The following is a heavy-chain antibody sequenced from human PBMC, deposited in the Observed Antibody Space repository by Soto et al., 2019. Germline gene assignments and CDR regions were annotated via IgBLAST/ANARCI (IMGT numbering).Heavy chain of an antibody. Sequence: PGGSMGLGCAAWGFSLRTRAVSVFLKDPGEGLEWVASIRPGGDSTYYADSVKGRFAVSRDNSNVTLYLQMDSLRVEDTAIYYCTTHEEGAPWAGGFDSWGQGPLVTVSS. CDR3: TTHEEGAPWAGGFDS. CDR1: GFSLRTRA. D-gene: IGHD1-26*01. CDR2: IRPGGDST. V-gene: IGHV3-23*01. J-gene: IGHJ5*01.